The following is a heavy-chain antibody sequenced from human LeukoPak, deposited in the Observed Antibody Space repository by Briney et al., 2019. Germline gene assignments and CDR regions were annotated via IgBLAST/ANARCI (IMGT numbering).Heavy chain of an antibody. D-gene: IGHD6-19*01. Sequence: SETLSLTCTVSGGSISSYYWSWIRQPPGKGLEWIGYIYYSGSTNYHPSLKSRVTISVDTSKNQFSLKLSSVTAADTAVYYCAVAGLSGIDYWGQGTLVTVSS. CDR3: AVAGLSGIDY. J-gene: IGHJ4*02. CDR2: IYYSGST. V-gene: IGHV4-59*01. CDR1: GGSISSYY.